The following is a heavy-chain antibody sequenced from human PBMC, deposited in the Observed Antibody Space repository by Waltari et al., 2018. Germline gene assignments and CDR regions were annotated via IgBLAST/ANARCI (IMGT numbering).Heavy chain of an antibody. V-gene: IGHV3-30*01. CDR3: ARDGHSYFYGSWSDY. Sequence: QVHLVESGGGVVQPGKSLTLSCEVSGISVRTYAMHWVRQAPGKGLDGVAVISFDGNNIYFADSVKGRFTITRDNSKNTLYLQMNSLTPEDTGIYYCARDGHSYFYGSWSDYWGQGTLVTVSS. J-gene: IGHJ4*02. CDR1: GISVRTYA. CDR2: ISFDGNNI. D-gene: IGHD3-10*01.